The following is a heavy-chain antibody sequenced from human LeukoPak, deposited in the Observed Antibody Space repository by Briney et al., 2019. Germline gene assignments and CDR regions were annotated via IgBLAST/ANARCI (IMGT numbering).Heavy chain of an antibody. D-gene: IGHD3-10*01. J-gene: IGHJ2*01. CDR3: ARDYYGSGSLRYFDH. CDR1: GGSVSSGDYY. CDR2: IYYSGST. Sequence: TSQTLSLTCTVSGGSVSSGDYYWSWIRQPPGKGLECIGYIYYSGSTYYNPSLKSRVTISVDTSKNQFSLKLSSVTAADTAVYYCARDYYGSGSLRYFDHWGRGTLVTVSS. V-gene: IGHV4-30-4*01.